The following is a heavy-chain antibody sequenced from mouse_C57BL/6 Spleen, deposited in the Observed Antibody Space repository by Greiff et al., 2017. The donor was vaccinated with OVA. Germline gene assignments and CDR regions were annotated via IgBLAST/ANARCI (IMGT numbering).Heavy chain of an antibody. V-gene: IGHV1-69*01. CDR1: GYTFTSYW. Sequence: VQLQQPGAELVMPGASVKLSCKASGYTFTSYWMHWVKQRPGQGLEWIGEIDPSDSYTNYNQKFKGKATLTVDKSSSTAYMQLSSLTSEDSAVYYCARGDYDYHYFDYWGQGTTLTVSS. CDR2: IDPSDSYT. D-gene: IGHD2-4*01. CDR3: ARGDYDYHYFDY. J-gene: IGHJ2*01.